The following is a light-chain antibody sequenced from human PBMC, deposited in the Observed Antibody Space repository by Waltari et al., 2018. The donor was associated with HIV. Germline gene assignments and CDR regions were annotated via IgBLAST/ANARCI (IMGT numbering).Light chain of an antibody. CDR1: SSDVGGYNY. J-gene: IGLJ3*02. CDR3: SSYTSSSTWV. CDR2: DVS. V-gene: IGLV2-14*01. Sequence: SALTQPASVSGSPGQSITISCTGTSSDVGGYNYVSWYQQHPGKAPKLMIYDVSNRPSGVSNRFSGSKSGNTASLTISGLRAEDEADYYCSSYTSSSTWVFGGGTKLTVL.